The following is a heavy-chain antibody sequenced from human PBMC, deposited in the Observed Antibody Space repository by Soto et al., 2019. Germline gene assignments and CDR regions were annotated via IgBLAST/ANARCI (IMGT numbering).Heavy chain of an antibody. V-gene: IGHV1-18*01. D-gene: IGHD3-10*01. CDR2: ISAYNGNT. CDR1: GYTFTSYG. Sequence: ASVKVSCKASGYTFTSYGISWVRQAPGQGLEWMGWISAYNGNTNYAQKLQGRVTMTADTSTSTAYMELRSLRSDDTAVYYCARSGQPRSYYYYYYGMDVWGQGTTVTVSS. J-gene: IGHJ6*02. CDR3: ARSGQPRSYYYYYYGMDV.